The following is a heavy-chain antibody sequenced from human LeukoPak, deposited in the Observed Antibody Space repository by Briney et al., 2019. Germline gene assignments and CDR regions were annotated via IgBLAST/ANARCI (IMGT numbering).Heavy chain of an antibody. J-gene: IGHJ6*02. CDR1: GGSLSSYY. V-gene: IGHV4-59*01. CDR3: GSYISPVYYDGMDV. Sequence: AETLSLTCTVSGGSLSSYYWSWIRQPPGKALEWIGYLYYSGNTNYNPSLKSRVTISVDTSKNHFTLKLSSGPAADRAVYYGGSYISPVYYDGMDVWGQGTTVTVSS. CDR2: LYYSGNT.